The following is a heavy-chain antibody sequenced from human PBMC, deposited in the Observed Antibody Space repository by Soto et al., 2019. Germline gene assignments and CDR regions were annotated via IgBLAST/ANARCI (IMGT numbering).Heavy chain of an antibody. CDR3: ARHPPYGPLDY. Sequence: PSETLSLTCIVSGDSGGFISSSSYHWGWIRQPPGKGLEWIGNIYYSGSTNYNPSLKSRVTISGDTSKNQFSLRLTSLAAADTAVYYCARHPPYGPLDYWGQGTLVTVSS. J-gene: IGHJ4*02. CDR1: GDSGGFISSSSYH. V-gene: IGHV4-39*01. D-gene: IGHD4-17*01. CDR2: IYYSGST.